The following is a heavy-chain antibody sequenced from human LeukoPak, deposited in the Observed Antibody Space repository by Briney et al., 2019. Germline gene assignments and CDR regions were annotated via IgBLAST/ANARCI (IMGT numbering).Heavy chain of an antibody. Sequence: ASVKVSCKASGGTFSSYAISWVRQAPGQGLEWMGRIIPILGIANYAQKFQGRVTITADKSTSTAYMELSSLRSEDTAVYYCARVSCSGGSCYHLDYWGQGTLVTVSS. V-gene: IGHV1-69*04. CDR1: GGTFSSYA. D-gene: IGHD2-15*01. CDR3: ARVSCSGGSCYHLDY. J-gene: IGHJ4*02. CDR2: IIPILGIA.